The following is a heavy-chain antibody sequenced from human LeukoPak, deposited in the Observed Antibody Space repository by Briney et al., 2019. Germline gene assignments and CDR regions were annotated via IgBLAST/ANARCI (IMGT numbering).Heavy chain of an antibody. D-gene: IGHD2-2*02. CDR2: INHSGST. CDR1: GGSFSGYY. V-gene: IGHV4-34*01. Sequence: SETLSLTCAVYGGSFSGYYWSWIRQPPGKGLEWIGEINHSGSTNYNPSLKSRVTISVDTSKNQFSLKLSSVTAADTAVYYCARGLPAAIRPYGMDDWGQGTTVTVSS. J-gene: IGHJ6*02. CDR3: ARGLPAAIRPYGMDD.